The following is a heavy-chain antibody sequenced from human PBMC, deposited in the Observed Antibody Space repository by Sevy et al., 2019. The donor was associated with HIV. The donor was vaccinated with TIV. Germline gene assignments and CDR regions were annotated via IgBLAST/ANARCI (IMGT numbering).Heavy chain of an antibody. Sequence: SETLSLTCAVSGYSISSGHYWGWIRQPPGKGLEWVGGIYYTGSTVYNPSLESRLTISGDTSRNQFSLRLGSVTAADTAVYYCARVYSGYIDQWGQGTLVTVSS. V-gene: IGHV4-38-2*01. CDR3: ARVYSGYIDQ. J-gene: IGHJ4*02. CDR1: GYSISSGHY. CDR2: IYYTGST. D-gene: IGHD2-15*01.